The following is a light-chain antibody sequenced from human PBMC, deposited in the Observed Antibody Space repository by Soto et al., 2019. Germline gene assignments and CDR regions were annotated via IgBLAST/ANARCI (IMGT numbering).Light chain of an antibody. V-gene: IGKV3-15*01. CDR3: QQYDNWPIT. Sequence: EIVLTQSPGTLSVSPGERATLSCRASQSININLAWYQQKPGQAPRLLIYGASTRATGLPARFSGSGSGTEFTLIISSLQSEDSAVYYCQQYDNWPITFGQGTRLEIK. J-gene: IGKJ5*01. CDR1: QSININ. CDR2: GAS.